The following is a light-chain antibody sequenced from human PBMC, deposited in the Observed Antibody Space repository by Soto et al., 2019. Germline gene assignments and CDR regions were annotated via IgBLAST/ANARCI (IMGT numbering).Light chain of an antibody. V-gene: IGLV2-14*01. CDR2: EVS. J-gene: IGLJ1*01. Sequence: QSALTQPASVSGSPGQSITISCTGTSSDVGSYNYVSWYQQHPGKAPKLMIYEVSDRPSGISSRFSGSKSGNTASLTISGLQTEDEADYYCSSYTSSSTLFGTGTKGTDL. CDR3: SSYTSSSTL. CDR1: SSDVGSYNY.